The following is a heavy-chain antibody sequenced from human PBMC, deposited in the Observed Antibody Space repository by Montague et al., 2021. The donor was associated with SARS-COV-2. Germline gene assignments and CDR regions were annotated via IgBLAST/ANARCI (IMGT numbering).Heavy chain of an antibody. CDR2: IFYSGDT. V-gene: IGHV4-59*01. J-gene: IGHJ3*02. CDR3: ARESGFLDAFDI. Sequence: SETLSLTCTVSGGPMNSYYWSWIRQPPGKGLEWIGYIFYSGDTNNNPSLKSRVTISVDTSKNQFSLKLTSVTAADTAVYYCARESGFLDAFDIWGQGTMVTVSS. D-gene: IGHD1-14*01. CDR1: GGPMNSYY.